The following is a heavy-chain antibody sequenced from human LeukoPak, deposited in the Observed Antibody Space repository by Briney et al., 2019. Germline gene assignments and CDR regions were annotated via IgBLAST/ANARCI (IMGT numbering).Heavy chain of an antibody. Sequence: PGGSLRLSCTASGFTFSDYGMHWVRQAPGKGLEWVAFMRHDGTNIFYADSVKGRFTISRGNTKNSVYLQMSSLRAEDTAVYYCARDLGYSSGADSWFDPWGQGTLVTVSS. CDR2: MRHDGTNI. CDR3: ARDLGYSSGADSWFDP. J-gene: IGHJ5*02. V-gene: IGHV3-30*02. D-gene: IGHD6-19*01. CDR1: GFTFSDYG.